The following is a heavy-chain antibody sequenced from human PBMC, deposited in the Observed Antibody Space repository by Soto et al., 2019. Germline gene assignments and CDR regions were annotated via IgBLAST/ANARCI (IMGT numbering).Heavy chain of an antibody. J-gene: IGHJ6*02. Sequence: QVQLVQSGAEVKKPGSSVKVSCKASGGTFSSYAISWVRQAPGQGLEWMGGIIPISGTANYAQKFQGRVTSTADEATSTADMELSSLRSEDTAVYYCARSQGSSTSLEIYYYYYYGMDVWGQGTTVTVSS. CDR1: GGTFSSYA. V-gene: IGHV1-69*01. D-gene: IGHD2-2*01. CDR2: IIPISGTA. CDR3: ARSQGSSTSLEIYYYYYYGMDV.